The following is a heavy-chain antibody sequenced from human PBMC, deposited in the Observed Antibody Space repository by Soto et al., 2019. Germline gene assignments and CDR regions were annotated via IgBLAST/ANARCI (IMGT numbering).Heavy chain of an antibody. CDR3: ARVGLYYYYLDV. V-gene: IGHV3-7*01. CDR2: IKQDGSEK. J-gene: IGHJ6*03. CDR1: GFTFNSYW. Sequence: GGSLRLSCAASGFTFNSYWMRWVRQAPGKGLEWVANIKQDGSEKYYVDSVKGRYTISRDNAKNSLYLQMNSLRAEDTALYYCARVGLYYYYLDVWGKGTPVTSP. D-gene: IGHD1-26*01.